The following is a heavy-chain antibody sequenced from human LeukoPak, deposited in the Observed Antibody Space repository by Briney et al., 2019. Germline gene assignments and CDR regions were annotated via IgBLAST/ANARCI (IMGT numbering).Heavy chain of an antibody. Sequence: ASVKVSCKPYGYTYTGYYMHWVRQAPGQQLEWMGWINPNSGGTNYAQKFQGRVTMTRDTSISTAYMELSRLRSDDTAVYYCARIRITMVRGVLDAFDIWGQGTMVTVSS. V-gene: IGHV1-2*02. CDR3: ARIRITMVRGVLDAFDI. CDR2: INPNSGGT. J-gene: IGHJ3*02. CDR1: GYTYTGYY. D-gene: IGHD3-10*01.